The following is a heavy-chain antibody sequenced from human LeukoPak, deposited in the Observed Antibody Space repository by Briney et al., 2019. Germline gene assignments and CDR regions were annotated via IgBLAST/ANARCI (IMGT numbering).Heavy chain of an antibody. Sequence: GGSLRLSCAASGFTFSSYGMHWVRQAPGKGLEWVAVISYDGSNKYYADSVKGRFTISRDNSKNTLYLQMNSLRAEDTAVYYCAEEVYAELLTNWFDPWGQGTLVTVSS. J-gene: IGHJ5*02. D-gene: IGHD1-26*01. CDR1: GFTFSSYG. CDR3: AEEVYAELLTNWFDP. V-gene: IGHV3-30*18. CDR2: ISYDGSNK.